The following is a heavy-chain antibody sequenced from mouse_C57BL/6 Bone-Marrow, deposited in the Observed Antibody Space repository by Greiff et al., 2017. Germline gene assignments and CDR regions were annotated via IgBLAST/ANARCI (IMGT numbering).Heavy chain of an antibody. CDR3: ARSIYDGYPGAY. Sequence: VQLQQSGAELARPGASVKLSCKASGYTFTSYGISWVKQRTGQGLEWIGEIYPRSGNTYYNEKFKGKATLTADKSSSTAYMELRSLTSEDSAVYFCARSIYDGYPGAYWGQGTLVTVSA. J-gene: IGHJ3*01. CDR2: IYPRSGNT. CDR1: GYTFTSYG. D-gene: IGHD2-3*01. V-gene: IGHV1-81*01.